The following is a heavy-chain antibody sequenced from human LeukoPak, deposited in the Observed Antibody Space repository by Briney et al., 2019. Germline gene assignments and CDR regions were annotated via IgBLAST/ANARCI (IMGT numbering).Heavy chain of an antibody. V-gene: IGHV5-51*01. CDR3: ARGRGYCSGGSCYYFDY. Sequence: GESLQISCKGSGYIFTSYWIGWVRQLPGKGLEWMGIIYPGDSDTRYSPSFQGQVTISADKSISTAYLQWSSLKASDTAMYYCARGRGYCSGGSCYYFDYWGQGTLVTVSS. CDR1: GYIFTSYW. CDR2: IYPGDSDT. J-gene: IGHJ4*02. D-gene: IGHD2-15*01.